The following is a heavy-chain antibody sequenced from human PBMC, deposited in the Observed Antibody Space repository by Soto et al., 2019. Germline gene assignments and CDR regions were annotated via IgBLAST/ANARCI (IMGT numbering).Heavy chain of an antibody. Sequence: GGSLRLSCAASGFTFSSYNMNWVRQAPGKGLEWVSYTSTGGGTIYYADSVKGRFTISRDNAKNSLYLQMNSLRAEDTAVYYCARSYCSSISCYAYYLDWWGQGALVTVSS. CDR3: ARSYCSSISCYAYYLDW. V-gene: IGHV3-48*01. CDR2: TSTGGGTI. CDR1: GFTFSSYN. J-gene: IGHJ4*02. D-gene: IGHD2-2*01.